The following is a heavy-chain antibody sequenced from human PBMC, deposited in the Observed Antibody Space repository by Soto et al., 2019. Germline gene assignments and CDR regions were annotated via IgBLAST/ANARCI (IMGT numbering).Heavy chain of an antibody. CDR1: GFTFSSYA. CDR3: AKGRLITMVRGAARGFDY. J-gene: IGHJ4*02. Sequence: EVQLLESGGGLVQPGGSLRLSCAASGFTFSSYAMSWVRQAPGKGLEWVSAISGSGGSTYYADSVKGRFTISRDNSKNTLYLQMNSLRAEDTAVYYCAKGRLITMVRGAARGFDYWGQGTLVTVSS. D-gene: IGHD3-10*01. V-gene: IGHV3-23*01. CDR2: ISGSGGST.